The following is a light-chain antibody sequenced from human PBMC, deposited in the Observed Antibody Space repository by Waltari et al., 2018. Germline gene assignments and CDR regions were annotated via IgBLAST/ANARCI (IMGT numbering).Light chain of an antibody. J-gene: IGKJ1*01. V-gene: IGKV1-8*01. CDR3: EQYYSFPRT. CDR1: EEVRSY. CDR2: AAS. Sequence: AIRVTQSPSSVSASTGDTVTITCRASEEVRSYFWWYQQKPGKAPQLLVYAASSLQTGVPARFSARGSGTHFTLTINNVQSEDFATYHCEQYYSFPRTFGQGTKVEV.